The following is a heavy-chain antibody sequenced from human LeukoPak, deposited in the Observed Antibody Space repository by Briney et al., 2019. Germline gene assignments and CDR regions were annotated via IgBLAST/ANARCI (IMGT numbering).Heavy chain of an antibody. J-gene: IGHJ5*02. CDR1: GYTFTSYA. CDR2: ISAYNGNT. CDR3: ARVQGVLVAGTLYSWFDP. V-gene: IGHV1-18*01. Sequence: ASVKVSCKASGYTFTSYAMNWVRQAPGQGLEWMGWISAYNGNTNYAQKLQGRVTMTTDTSTSTAYMELRSLRSDDTAVYYCARVQGVLVAGTLYSWFDPWGQGTLVTVSS. D-gene: IGHD2-15*01.